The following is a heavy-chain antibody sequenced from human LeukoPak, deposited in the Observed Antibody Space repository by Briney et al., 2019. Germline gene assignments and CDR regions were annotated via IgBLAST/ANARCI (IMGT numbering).Heavy chain of an antibody. J-gene: IGHJ4*02. CDR1: GFTFSNAW. CDR2: IKSKTDGGTT. Sequence: TGGSLRLSCAASGFTFSNAWMSWVRQAPGKGLEWVGRIKSKTDGGTTDYAAPVKGRFTISREDSKNTLYLQMNSLKTEDTAVYYCTKYYYDSSGYLYYFDSWGQGTLVTVSS. V-gene: IGHV3-15*01. CDR3: TKYYYDSSGYLYYFDS. D-gene: IGHD3-22*01.